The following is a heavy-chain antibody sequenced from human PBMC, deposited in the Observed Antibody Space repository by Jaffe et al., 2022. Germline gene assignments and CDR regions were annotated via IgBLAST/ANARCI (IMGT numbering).Heavy chain of an antibody. CDR3: ARAGGFHSKYDYYYHYYMDV. V-gene: IGHV3-48*01. D-gene: IGHD4-4*01. CDR2: INSNSSTI. CDR1: GFTFSSYS. Sequence: EVQLVESGGGLVQPGGSLRLSCAASGFTFSSYSMNWVRQAPGKGLEWVSYINSNSSTIYYADSVKGRFTISRDNAKNSLYLQMNSLRAEDTTVYYCARAGGFHSKYDYYYHYYMDVWGKGTTVTVS. J-gene: IGHJ6*03.